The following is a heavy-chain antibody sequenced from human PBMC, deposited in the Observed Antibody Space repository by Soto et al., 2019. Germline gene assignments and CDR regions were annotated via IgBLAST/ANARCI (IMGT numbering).Heavy chain of an antibody. CDR1: GGSIRSYY. D-gene: IGHD5-18*01. V-gene: IGHV4-59*01. CDR3: ARISSVDPYGYVNGGLDV. CDR2: FYHSGNS. J-gene: IGHJ6*02. Sequence: SETLSLTCSVSGGSIRSYYWSWIRQSPEKGLEWIGYFYHSGNSNYNPSLKSRVTISVDTSKNQLSLSLRSVTAANTAVYFCARISSVDPYGYVNGGLDVWGQGTTVTVSS.